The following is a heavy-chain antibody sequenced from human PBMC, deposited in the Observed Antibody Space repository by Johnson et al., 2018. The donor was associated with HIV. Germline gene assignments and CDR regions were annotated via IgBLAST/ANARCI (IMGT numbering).Heavy chain of an antibody. V-gene: IGHV3-30-3*01. J-gene: IGHJ3*02. Sequence: QVQLVESGGGVVQSGRSLRLSCAASGFTFGDSAIHWVRQAPGKGLEWVAVLSYDGSNEYYADSVKGRFTISRDNSKNTLYLQMNSLRAEDTAVYFCARAASQQQLKVPFDIWGQGTMVTVSS. CDR2: LSYDGSNE. CDR3: ARAASQQQLKVPFDI. CDR1: GFTFGDSA. D-gene: IGHD6-13*01.